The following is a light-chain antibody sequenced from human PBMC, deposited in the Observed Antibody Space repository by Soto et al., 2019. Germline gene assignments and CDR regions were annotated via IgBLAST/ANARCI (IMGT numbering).Light chain of an antibody. CDR1: SSDVGGYNY. Sequence: QSALTQPPSASGSPGQSVTISCTGTSSDVGGYNYVSWYQQHPGKAPKLMIYEVSKRPSGVPDRFSGSKSSNTASLTVSGLQAEDEADYYCSSYAGSTPYVFGTGTKVTVL. CDR3: SSYAGSTPYV. CDR2: EVS. V-gene: IGLV2-8*01. J-gene: IGLJ1*01.